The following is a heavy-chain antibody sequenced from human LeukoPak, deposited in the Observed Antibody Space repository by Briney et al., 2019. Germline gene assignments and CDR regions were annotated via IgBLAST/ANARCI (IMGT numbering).Heavy chain of an antibody. CDR2: ISSSGSTI. J-gene: IGHJ3*02. V-gene: IGHV3-11*01. Sequence: GGSLRLSCAASGFTFSDYYMSWIRQAPGKGLERVSYISSSGSTIYYADSVKGRFTISRDNAKNSLYLQMNSLRAEDTAVYYCASPYYYDSSGYHDAFDIWGQGTMVTVSS. D-gene: IGHD3-22*01. CDR3: ASPYYYDSSGYHDAFDI. CDR1: GFTFSDYY.